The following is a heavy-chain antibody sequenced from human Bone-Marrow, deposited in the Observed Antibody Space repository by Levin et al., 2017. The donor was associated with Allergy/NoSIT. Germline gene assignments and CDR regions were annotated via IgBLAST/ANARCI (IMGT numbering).Heavy chain of an antibody. J-gene: IGHJ3*02. Sequence: GGSLRLSCAASGFTFSGSAMHWVRQASGKGLEWVGRIRTKGNSFATAYAASVKGRFTISRDDSKNTAYLQMNSLKIEDTAVYYCATHFGDFESLAFYIWGQGTMVTVSS. V-gene: IGHV3-73*01. CDR1: GFTFSGSA. CDR2: IRTKGNSFAT. D-gene: IGHD4-17*01. CDR3: ATHFGDFESLAFYI.